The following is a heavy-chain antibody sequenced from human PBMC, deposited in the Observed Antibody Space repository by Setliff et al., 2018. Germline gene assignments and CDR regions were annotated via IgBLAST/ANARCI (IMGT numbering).Heavy chain of an antibody. D-gene: IGHD1-26*01. J-gene: IGHJ3*01. CDR2: ITDSGSKI. Sequence: PGGSLRLSCVGSDFTFSNSAMSWVRQAPGKGLEWVFTITDSGSKILYVDSVKGRFTISRDNAKNTLYLQMNSLRAEDTAVYYCARVVMGAIRAFDVWGQGTMVT. CDR3: ARVVMGAIRAFDV. V-gene: IGHV3-23*01. CDR1: DFTFSNSA.